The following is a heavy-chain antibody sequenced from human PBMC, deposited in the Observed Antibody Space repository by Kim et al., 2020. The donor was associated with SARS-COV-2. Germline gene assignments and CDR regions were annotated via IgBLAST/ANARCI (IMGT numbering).Heavy chain of an antibody. D-gene: IGHD6-25*01. CDR2: VVPTNGGT. J-gene: IGHJ1*01. CDR1: GYTFTDSY. CDR3: AREGAHQRLPDF. V-gene: IGHV1-2*02. Sequence: ASVKVSCEASGYTFTDSYIHWIRQAPGQRLEWMGWVVPTNGGTNIAQNFQGRITLTSDASLNTAYMDLSSLQSDDTAVYFCAREGAHQRLPDFWGLGTLV.